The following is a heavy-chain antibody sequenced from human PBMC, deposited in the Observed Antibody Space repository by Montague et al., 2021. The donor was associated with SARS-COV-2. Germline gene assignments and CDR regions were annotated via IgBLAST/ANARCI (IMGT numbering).Heavy chain of an antibody. CDR1: GDCRSSGY. CDR3: AREDRWNWFDP. D-gene: IGHD5-24*01. V-gene: IGHV4-59*01. J-gene: IGHJ5*02. CDR2: RNHRCGS. Sequence: SETLSLTCTGAGDCRSSGYWARIGRAPGWRLVTVGYRNHRCGSNKNPSLKTRVTISVDTSKNQFSLKLNSMTAADTAVYYCAREDRWNWFDPWGQGTLVIVSS.